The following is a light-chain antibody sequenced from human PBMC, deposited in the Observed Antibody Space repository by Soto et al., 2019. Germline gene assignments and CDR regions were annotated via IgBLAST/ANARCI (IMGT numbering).Light chain of an antibody. CDR3: QQYKTYPLT. CDR1: QDI. Sequence: DIQMTQSPSSLSASVGDRVTITCRASQDIKSLIYGASSLQSGVPSKFSGSGSGTDFTLTISGLQPEDFATYYCQQYKTYPLTFGGGTKVEIK. J-gene: IGKJ4*01. CDR2: GAS. V-gene: IGKV1-16*02.